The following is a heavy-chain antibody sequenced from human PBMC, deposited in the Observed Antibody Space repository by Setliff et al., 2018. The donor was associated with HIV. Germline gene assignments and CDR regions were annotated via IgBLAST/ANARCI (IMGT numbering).Heavy chain of an antibody. CDR2: IYWDDDK. D-gene: IGHD2-2*01. CDR1: GFSLSTSGVG. Sequence: SGPTLVNPTQTLTLTCTFSGFSLSTSGVGVGWTRQPPGKALEWLALIYWDDDKGYSPSLKNRLTITKDTSRNQVVLTMTNVDPVDTATNFCVHTNIVVVPVAIPSYLDYWGQGTLVTVSS. J-gene: IGHJ4*02. CDR3: VHTNIVVVPVAIPSYLDY. V-gene: IGHV2-5*02.